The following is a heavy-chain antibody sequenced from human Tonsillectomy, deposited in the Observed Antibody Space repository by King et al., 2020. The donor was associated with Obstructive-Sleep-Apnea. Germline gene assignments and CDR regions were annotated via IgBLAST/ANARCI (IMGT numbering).Heavy chain of an antibody. Sequence: QLVQSGGGVVQPGRSLRLSCAASGFTFSDYGMHWVLQAPGKGLEWVAFIRYDGSRKYYTDSVKGRFTISREDSKNTLSLQMNSLPTDDTGVYYCVKGTDFWGVIIPNFDYWGQGSLVTVSS. J-gene: IGHJ4*02. CDR1: GFTFSDYG. V-gene: IGHV3-30*02. CDR3: VKGTDFWGVIIPNFDY. D-gene: IGHD3-3*01. CDR2: IRYDGSRK.